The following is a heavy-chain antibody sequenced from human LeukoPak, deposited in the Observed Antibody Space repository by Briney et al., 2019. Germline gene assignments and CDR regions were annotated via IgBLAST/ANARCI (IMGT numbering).Heavy chain of an antibody. J-gene: IGHJ4*02. CDR3: ARARYSSSWYLDY. Sequence: GGSLRLSCAASGFTFSSYSMHWVRQAPGKGLEWVSGISTTSNTIYYADSVKGRFTISRDNAKNSLYLQMSGQGDEDTAVYFCARARYSSSWYLDYWGQGTLVTVSS. CDR2: ISTTSNTI. CDR1: GFTFSSYS. D-gene: IGHD6-13*01. V-gene: IGHV3-48*02.